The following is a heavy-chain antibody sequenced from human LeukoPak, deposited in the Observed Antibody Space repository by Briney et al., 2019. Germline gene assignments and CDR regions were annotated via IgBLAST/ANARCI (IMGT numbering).Heavy chain of an antibody. V-gene: IGHV1-2*02. D-gene: IGHD3-16*02. J-gene: IGHJ5*02. CDR3: AXXXXXXXXXSFFDRNWFDP. CDR2: INPNSGGT. CDR1: GYTFTGYY. Sequence: ASVKVSCKTSGYTFTGYYMHWVRQAPGQGLEWMGWINPNSGGTNYAQKFQGRVTMTRDTSISTAYMELSRLRSDDTAVYYCAXXXXXXXXXSFFDRNWFDPWGQGTLVTVSS.